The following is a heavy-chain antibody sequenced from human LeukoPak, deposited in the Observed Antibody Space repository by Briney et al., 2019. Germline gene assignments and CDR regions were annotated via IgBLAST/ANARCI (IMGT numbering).Heavy chain of an antibody. J-gene: IGHJ3*02. D-gene: IGHD2-2*01. CDR1: GYTFTGYY. CDR2: VNPNSGGT. CDR3: ARDAFDIVVVPAAGDI. Sequence: GASVKVSCKASGYTFTGYYMHWVRQAPGQGLEWMGWVNPNSGGTNYAQKFQGRVTMTRDTSISTAYMELSRLRSDDTAVYYCARDAFDIVVVPAAGDIWGQGTMVTVSS. V-gene: IGHV1-2*02.